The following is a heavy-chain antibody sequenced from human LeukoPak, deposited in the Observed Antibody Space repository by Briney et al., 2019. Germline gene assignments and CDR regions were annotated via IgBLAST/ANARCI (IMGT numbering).Heavy chain of an antibody. D-gene: IGHD1-26*01. Sequence: ASVKLSCKASGYTFTGYYMHWVRQAPGHGLEWMGWINPYSGGTNYAQKFQGRVTMTRDTSITTAYMELSRLRSDDKAVYYCARDAQPSGTFAGPGYWGQGTQVTVSS. V-gene: IGHV1-2*02. CDR2: INPYSGGT. J-gene: IGHJ4*02. CDR1: GYTFTGYY. CDR3: ARDAQPSGTFAGPGY.